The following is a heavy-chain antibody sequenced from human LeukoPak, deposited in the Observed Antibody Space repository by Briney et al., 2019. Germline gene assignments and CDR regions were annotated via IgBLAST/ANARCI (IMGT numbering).Heavy chain of an antibody. J-gene: IGHJ4*02. Sequence: PSETLSLTCSVSGGSIDRSRFYWGWIRQPPGKGLDYIGSIYYTGVTFHSASLKTRVTISLDTSKNQFSLKLSSVTAADTAVYYCASDGDWGQGTLVTVSS. D-gene: IGHD3-16*01. CDR2: IYYTGVT. V-gene: IGHV4-39*07. CDR1: GGSIDRSRFY. CDR3: ASDGD.